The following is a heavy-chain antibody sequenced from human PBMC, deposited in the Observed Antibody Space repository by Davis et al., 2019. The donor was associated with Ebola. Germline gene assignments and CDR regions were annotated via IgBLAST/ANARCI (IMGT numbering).Heavy chain of an antibody. CDR3: ARVGGTTNSVAMDV. Sequence: HTGGSLRLSCAASGFIFSNSWMSWVRQRPGEGLMWVSHINRDGTTTNYADFVKGRFTISRDNAKRTLYLQMDSLRVEDTAVYYCARVGGTTNSVAMDVWGQGTTVTVSS. V-gene: IGHV3-74*01. J-gene: IGHJ6*02. D-gene: IGHD2/OR15-2a*01. CDR1: GFIFSNSW. CDR2: INRDGTTT.